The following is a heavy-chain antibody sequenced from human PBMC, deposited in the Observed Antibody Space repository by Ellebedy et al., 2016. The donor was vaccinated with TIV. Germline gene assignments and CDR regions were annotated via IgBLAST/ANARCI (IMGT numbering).Heavy chain of an antibody. CDR1: GGYISSTSYF. Sequence: MPSETLSLTCDISGGYISSTSYFWNWIRQPPGKGLEWIGYIFHSGNSFYNPSPKSRVTMSVDKSKNQFSLKMNSVTAADTAVYYCARGRGGTTFAYWGQGAQVIVSS. CDR2: IFHSGNS. CDR3: ARGRGGTTFAY. D-gene: IGHD1-1*01. V-gene: IGHV4-30-2*01. J-gene: IGHJ4*02.